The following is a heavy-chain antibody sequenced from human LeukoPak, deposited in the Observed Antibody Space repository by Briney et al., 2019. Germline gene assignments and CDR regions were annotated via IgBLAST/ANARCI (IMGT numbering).Heavy chain of an antibody. CDR3: TKPRGYGSGTYYDY. CDR2: IKSKTDGGTT. Sequence: GGSLRLSCAASGFTFSNAWMSWVRQAPGKGLEWVGRIKSKTDGGTTDYAAPVKGRFTISRDDSKNTLYLQMNSLKTEDTAIYYCTKPRGYGSGTYYDYWGQGTLVTVSS. D-gene: IGHD3-10*01. V-gene: IGHV3-15*01. J-gene: IGHJ4*02. CDR1: GFTFSNAW.